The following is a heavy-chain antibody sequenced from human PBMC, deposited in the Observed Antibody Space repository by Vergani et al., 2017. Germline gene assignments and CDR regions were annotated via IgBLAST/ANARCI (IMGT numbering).Heavy chain of an antibody. CDR3: ARRTVYSSSWSGIFDY. CDR2: IYYSGST. CDR1: GGSISSSSYY. Sequence: QLQLQESGPGLVKPSETLSLTCTVSGGSISSSSYYWGWIRQPPGKGLEWIGSIYYSGSTYYNPSLKSRVTISVDTSKNQFSLKLSSVTAADTAVYYCARRTVYSSSWSGIFDYWGQGTLVTVSS. J-gene: IGHJ4*02. D-gene: IGHD6-13*01. V-gene: IGHV4-39*01.